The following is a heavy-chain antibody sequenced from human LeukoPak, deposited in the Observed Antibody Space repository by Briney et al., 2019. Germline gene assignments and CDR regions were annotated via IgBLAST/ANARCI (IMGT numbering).Heavy chain of an antibody. CDR1: GFTFSNYW. J-gene: IGHJ4*02. CDR3: ARGGSYGDY. V-gene: IGHV3-74*01. Sequence: GGSLRLSCAASGFTFSNYWMHWVRQVPEKGLVWVSRVNPDGGSLTYANSVKGRFTSSRDNARNTLYLQMNRLRVEDTAVYYCARGGSYGDYWGQGILVTVSS. CDR2: VNPDGGSL. D-gene: IGHD3-16*01.